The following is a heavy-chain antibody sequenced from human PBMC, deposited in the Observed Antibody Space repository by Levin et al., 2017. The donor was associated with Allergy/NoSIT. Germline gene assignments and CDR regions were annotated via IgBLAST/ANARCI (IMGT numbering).Heavy chain of an antibody. CDR1: GYTFTSYG. D-gene: IGHD4-17*01. Sequence: ASVKVSCKASGYTFTSYGISWVRQAPGQGLEWMGWISAYNGNTNYAQRLQGRVTMTTDTSTSTAYMELRSLRSDDTAVYYCARAHDYGAKWRDFDYWGQGTLVTVSS. CDR3: ARAHDYGAKWRDFDY. V-gene: IGHV1-18*01. CDR2: ISAYNGNT. J-gene: IGHJ4*02.